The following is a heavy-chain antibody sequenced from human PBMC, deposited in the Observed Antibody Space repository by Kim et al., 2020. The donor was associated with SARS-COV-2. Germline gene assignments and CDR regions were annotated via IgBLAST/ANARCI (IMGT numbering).Heavy chain of an antibody. CDR2: IWYDGSNK. Sequence: GGSLRLSCAASGFTFSSYAMHWVRQAPGKGLEWVAVIWYDGSNKYYADSVKGRFTISRDNSKNTLYLQMNSLRAEDTAVYYCAKEYSSGWYYYYWGQGTLVTVSS. V-gene: IGHV3-33*06. CDR3: AKEYSSGWYYYY. J-gene: IGHJ4*02. CDR1: GFTFSSYA. D-gene: IGHD6-19*01.